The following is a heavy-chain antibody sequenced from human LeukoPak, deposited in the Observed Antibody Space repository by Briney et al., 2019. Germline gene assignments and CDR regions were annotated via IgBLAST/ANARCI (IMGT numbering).Heavy chain of an antibody. D-gene: IGHD1-26*01. Sequence: GGSLRLSCAASGFTFSSYWMSWVRQAPGKGLEWVANIKQDGSEKYFVDSVKGRFTISRDNAKNSLYPQMNSLRAEDTAVYFCARDKRVVGATGVGDYWGQGTLVTVSS. CDR3: ARDKRVVGATGVGDY. V-gene: IGHV3-7*01. J-gene: IGHJ4*02. CDR2: IKQDGSEK. CDR1: GFTFSSYW.